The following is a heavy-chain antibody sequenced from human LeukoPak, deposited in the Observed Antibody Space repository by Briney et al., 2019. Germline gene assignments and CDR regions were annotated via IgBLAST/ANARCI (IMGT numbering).Heavy chain of an antibody. CDR1: GGSISSSSYY. D-gene: IGHD6-19*01. Sequence: SETLSLTCTVSGGSISSSSYYWSWIRQPPGKGLEWIGYIYYSGSTNYNPSLKSRVTISVDTSKNQFSLKLSSVTAADTAVYYCARGTVAGHYYFDYWGQGTLVTVSS. V-gene: IGHV4-61*01. J-gene: IGHJ4*02. CDR3: ARGTVAGHYYFDY. CDR2: IYYSGST.